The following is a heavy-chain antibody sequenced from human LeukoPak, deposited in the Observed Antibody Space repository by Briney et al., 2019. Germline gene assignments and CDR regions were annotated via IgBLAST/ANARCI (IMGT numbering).Heavy chain of an antibody. CDR2: IYTSGST. CDR1: GGSISSYY. D-gene: IGHD3-22*01. CDR3: ASSTYYYDSSGFPS. Sequence: SETLSLTCTVSGGSISSYYWSWIRQPAGKGLEWIGRIYTSGSTNYNPSPKSRVTMSVDTSKNQFSLKLSSVTAADTAVYYCASSTYYYDSSGFPSWGQGTRVTVSS. J-gene: IGHJ5*02. V-gene: IGHV4-4*07.